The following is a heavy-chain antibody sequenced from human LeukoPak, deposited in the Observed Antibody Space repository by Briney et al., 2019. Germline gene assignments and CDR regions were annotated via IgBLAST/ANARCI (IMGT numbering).Heavy chain of an antibody. V-gene: IGHV3-30*02. D-gene: IGHD5-18*01. CDR3: AKEGIQLWFQPYYFDY. Sequence: GGSLRLSCAASGFTFSSYGMHWVRQAPGKGVEWVAFIRYDGSNKYYADSVKGRFTISRDNSKNTLYLQMNSLRAEDTAVYYCAKEGIQLWFQPYYFDYWGQGTLVTVSS. CDR1: GFTFSSYG. J-gene: IGHJ4*02. CDR2: IRYDGSNK.